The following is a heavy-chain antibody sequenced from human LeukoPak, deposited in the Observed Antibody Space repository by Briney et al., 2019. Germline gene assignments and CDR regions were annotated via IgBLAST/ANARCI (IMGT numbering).Heavy chain of an antibody. Sequence: PSETLSLTCTVSGGSISSYYWSWIRQPPGKGLEWIGHIYGSGSTNYNPSPKSRVTLSVDTSKNQFSLKLSSVTAADTAVYYCAREGTSGTHLNWFDPWGQGTLVTVSS. D-gene: IGHD1-1*01. J-gene: IGHJ5*02. CDR2: IYGSGST. CDR3: AREGTSGTHLNWFDP. V-gene: IGHV4-59*01. CDR1: GGSISSYY.